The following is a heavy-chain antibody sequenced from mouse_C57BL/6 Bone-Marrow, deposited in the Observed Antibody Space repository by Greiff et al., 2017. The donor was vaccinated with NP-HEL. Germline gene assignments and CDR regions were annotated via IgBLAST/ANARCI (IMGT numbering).Heavy chain of an antibody. V-gene: IGHV1-43*01. CDR2: INPSTGGT. CDR1: GYSFTGYY. CDR3: ARGSSYGY. Sequence: EVQLQQSGPELVKPGASVKISCKASGYSFTGYYMHWVKQSSEKSLEWIGEINPSTGGTSYNQKFKGKATLTVDKSSSTAYMQLKSLTSEDSAVYYCARGSSYGYWGQGTTLTVSS. D-gene: IGHD1-1*01. J-gene: IGHJ2*01.